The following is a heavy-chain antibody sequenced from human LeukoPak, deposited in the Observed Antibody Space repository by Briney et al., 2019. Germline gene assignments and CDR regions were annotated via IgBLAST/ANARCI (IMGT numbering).Heavy chain of an antibody. CDR1: GGSISGYY. CDR3: ARGPFTYGSVT. J-gene: IGHJ4*02. D-gene: IGHD3-10*01. V-gene: IGHV4-59*01. CDR2: INYSGST. Sequence: SETLSLTCTVSGGSISGYYWSWIRQPPGKGLEWIGCINYSGSTNYNPSLKSRVTISVDTSKNQFSLRLNSVTAADTAVYYCARGPFTYGSVTWGQGTLVTVSS.